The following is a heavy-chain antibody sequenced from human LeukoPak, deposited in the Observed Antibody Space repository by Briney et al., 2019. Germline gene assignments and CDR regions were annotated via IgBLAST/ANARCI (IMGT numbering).Heavy chain of an antibody. CDR2: IIPILGIA. V-gene: IGHV1-69*04. J-gene: IGHJ4*02. CDR1: GGTFSSYA. CDR3: AREGYCSGGSCYPADY. D-gene: IGHD2-15*01. Sequence: SVKVSCKGSGGTFSSYAISWVRQAPGQGLEWMGRIIPILGIANYAQKFQGRVTITADKSTSTAYMELSSLRSEDTAVYYCAREGYCSGGSCYPADYWGQGTLVTVSS.